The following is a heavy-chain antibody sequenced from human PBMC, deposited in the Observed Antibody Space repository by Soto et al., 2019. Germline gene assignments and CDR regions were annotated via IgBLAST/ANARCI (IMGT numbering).Heavy chain of an antibody. D-gene: IGHD3-22*01. CDR3: AAEYYSGSSDPKGRID. CDR2: ISAYNGNT. Sequence: ASVKVSCKASGYTFSSYFISWVRQAPGQGLEWMGWISAYNGNTNYAQNLQGRVTMTTDTSTSTAYMELRSLRSEDTAVYYCAAEYYSGSSDPKGRIDWGQG. CDR1: GYTFSSYF. V-gene: IGHV1-18*01. J-gene: IGHJ1*01.